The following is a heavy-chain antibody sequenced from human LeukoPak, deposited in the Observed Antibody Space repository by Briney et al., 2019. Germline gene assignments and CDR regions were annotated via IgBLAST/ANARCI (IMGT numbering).Heavy chain of an antibody. CDR3: TSDSNPHIVVVPAATDY. CDR2: IKSKTDGGTT. V-gene: IGHV3-15*01. Sequence: PGGSLRLFCAASGFTFSNAWMSWVRQAPGKGLEWVGSIKSKTDGGTTDYAAPVKGRFTISIDDSKNTLYLQMNSLKTEDTAVYYCTSDSNPHIVVVPAATDYWGQGTLVTVSS. D-gene: IGHD2-2*01. J-gene: IGHJ4*02. CDR1: GFTFSNAW.